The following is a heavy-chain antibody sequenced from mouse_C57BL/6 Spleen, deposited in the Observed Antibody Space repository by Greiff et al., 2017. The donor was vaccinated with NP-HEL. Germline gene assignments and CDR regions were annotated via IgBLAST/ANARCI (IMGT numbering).Heavy chain of an antibody. D-gene: IGHD1-1*01. CDR2: IYWDDDK. J-gene: IGHJ2*01. CDR1: GFSLSTSGMG. CDR3: ARRAAVEEDYFDY. V-gene: IGHV8-12*01. Sequence: QVTLKESGPGILQSSQTLSLTCSFSGFSLSTSGMGVSWIRQPSGKGLEWLAHIYWDDDKRYNPSLKSRLTISKDTSRNQVFLKITSVDTADTATYYCARRAAVEEDYFDYWGQGTTLTVSS.